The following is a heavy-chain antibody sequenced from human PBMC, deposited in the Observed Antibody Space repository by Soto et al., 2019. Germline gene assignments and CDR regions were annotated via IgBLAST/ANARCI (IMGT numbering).Heavy chain of an antibody. CDR3: ARLYSSSWYDLNYFDY. CDR1: GFTFSSYS. CDR2: ISSSSSTI. J-gene: IGHJ4*02. D-gene: IGHD6-13*01. V-gene: IGHV3-48*02. Sequence: EVQLVESGGGLVQPGGSLRLSCAASGFTFSSYSMNWVRQAPGKGLEWVSYISSSSSTIYYADSVKGRFTISRDNAKNSLYLQMKSLRDEDTAVYYCARLYSSSWYDLNYFDYWGQGTLVTVSS.